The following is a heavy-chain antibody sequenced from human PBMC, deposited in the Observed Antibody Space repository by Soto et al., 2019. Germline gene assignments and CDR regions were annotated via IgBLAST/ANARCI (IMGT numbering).Heavy chain of an antibody. Sequence: GGSLRLSCAASGFMFSDHYMDWVRQVPGKGLEWVGRTRNKDRSHTTEYAASVKGRFTISRDESKNSLYLQMNSLQTEDTAVYYCARAYYSGWGSHPYFDFWGQGILVTVSS. J-gene: IGHJ4*02. CDR2: TRNKDRSHTT. D-gene: IGHD3-10*01. CDR1: GFMFSDHY. V-gene: IGHV3-72*01. CDR3: ARAYYSGWGSHPYFDF.